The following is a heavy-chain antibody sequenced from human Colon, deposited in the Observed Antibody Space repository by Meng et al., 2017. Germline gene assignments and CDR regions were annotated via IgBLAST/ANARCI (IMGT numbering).Heavy chain of an antibody. CDR3: ARGYRGSTYFAY. V-gene: IGHV4-30-2*06. D-gene: IGHD3-16*01. CDR1: GDSVTTTLSS. J-gene: IGHJ4*02. CDR2: MYDNGYT. Sequence: QLQLQESGSRLVKPSQTLSLTCAVSGDSVTTTLSSWSWIRQSPGKGLEWIGNMYDNGYTYYSPSLRSRVTISVDRSNNQFSLNLNSVTAADTAVYFCARGYRGSTYFAYWGQGILVTVSS.